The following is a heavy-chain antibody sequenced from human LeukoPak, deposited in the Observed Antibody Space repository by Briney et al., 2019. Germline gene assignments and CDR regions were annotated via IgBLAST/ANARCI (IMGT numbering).Heavy chain of an antibody. J-gene: IGHJ6*03. Sequence: SETLSLTCTVSGGSISSYYWSWIRQPPGKGLEWIGYIYYSGSTNYNPSLKSRVTISVDTSKNQFSLKLSSVTAADTAVYYCARVGLLWFGEYYMDVWGKGTTVTVSS. D-gene: IGHD3-10*01. CDR3: ARVGLLWFGEYYMDV. CDR1: GGSISSYY. V-gene: IGHV4-59*01. CDR2: IYYSGST.